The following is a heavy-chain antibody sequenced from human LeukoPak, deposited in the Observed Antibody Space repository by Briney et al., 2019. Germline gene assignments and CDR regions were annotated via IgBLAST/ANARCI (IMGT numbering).Heavy chain of an antibody. CDR1: GFTFSDHH. V-gene: IGHV3-11*04. CDR3: ARDRIVVIPTYRMDV. D-gene: IGHD2-2*01. CDR2: ISSSGSTI. Sequence: GGSLRLSCAASGFTFSDHHMDWVRQAPGEGLEWVSYISSSGSTIYYADSVKGRFTISRDNAKNSLYLQMNSLRADDTAVYYCARDRIVVIPTYRMDVWGQGTTVTVSS. J-gene: IGHJ6*02.